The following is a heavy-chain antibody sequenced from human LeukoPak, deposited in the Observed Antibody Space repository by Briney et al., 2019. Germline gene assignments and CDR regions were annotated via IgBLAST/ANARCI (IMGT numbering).Heavy chain of an antibody. J-gene: IGHJ4*02. Sequence: PGGSLTLSCAASGFTFSSYATSWVRQAPGKGLEWVSGISGSGGSTYYADSVKGRFTISRDNSKNTLYLQMNSLRAEDTAVYYCAKDLVIVVVAATSFDYWGERTLATLSS. D-gene: IGHD2-15*01. CDR3: AKDLVIVVVAATSFDY. V-gene: IGHV3-23*01. CDR2: ISGSGGST. CDR1: GFTFSSYA.